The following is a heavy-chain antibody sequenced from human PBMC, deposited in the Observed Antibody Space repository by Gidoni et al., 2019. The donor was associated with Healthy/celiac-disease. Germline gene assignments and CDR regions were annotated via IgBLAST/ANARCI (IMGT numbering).Heavy chain of an antibody. CDR1: GWSFSGYH. CDR3: ARGIAARYYGMDV. Sequence: QVQLQQWGAGLLKPSATLSLTCAVYGWSFSGYHWSWIRQPPGKGLEWIGEINHSGSTNYNPSLKSRVTISVDTSKNQFSLKLSSVTAADTAVYYCARGIAARYYGMDVWGQGTTVTVSS. CDR2: INHSGST. D-gene: IGHD6-6*01. J-gene: IGHJ6*02. V-gene: IGHV4-34*01.